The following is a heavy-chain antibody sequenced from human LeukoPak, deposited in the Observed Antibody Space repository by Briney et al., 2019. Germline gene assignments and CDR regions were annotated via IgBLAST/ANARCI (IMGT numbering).Heavy chain of an antibody. Sequence: ASVKVSCKASGYTFTSFGISWVRQAPGQGLEWMGWINPNSGGTNYAQKFQGRVTMTRDTSISTAYMELSRLRSDDTAVYYCARERGAYDSSGYYQEDFQHWGQGTLVTVSS. CDR2: INPNSGGT. D-gene: IGHD3-22*01. CDR3: ARERGAYDSSGYYQEDFQH. J-gene: IGHJ1*01. V-gene: IGHV1-2*02. CDR1: GYTFTSFG.